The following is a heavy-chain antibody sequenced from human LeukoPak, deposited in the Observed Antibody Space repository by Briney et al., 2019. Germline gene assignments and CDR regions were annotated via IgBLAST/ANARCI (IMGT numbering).Heavy chain of an antibody. Sequence: ASVKVSCKVSGYTLTELSMHWVRQAPGKGPEWMGGFDPEDGETIYAQKFQGRVTMTEDTSTDTAYMELSSLRSEDTAVYYCARGDDSSGYYLYYFDYWGQGTLVTVSS. D-gene: IGHD3-22*01. CDR3: ARGDDSSGYYLYYFDY. CDR2: FDPEDGET. V-gene: IGHV1-24*01. CDR1: GYTLTELS. J-gene: IGHJ4*02.